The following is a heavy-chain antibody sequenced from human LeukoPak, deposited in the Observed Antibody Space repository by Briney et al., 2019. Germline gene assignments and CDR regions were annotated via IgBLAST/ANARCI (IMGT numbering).Heavy chain of an antibody. V-gene: IGHV3-66*02. CDR1: GFTVSSNY. J-gene: IGHJ3*02. CDR2: IYSGGST. Sequence: PGGSLRLSCAASGFTVSSNYMSWVRLAPGKGLEWVSVIYSGGSTYYADSVKGRFTISRDNSKNTLYLQMNSLRAEDTAVYYCARDMHGYDAFDIWGQGTMVTVSS. D-gene: IGHD3-22*01. CDR3: ARDMHGYDAFDI.